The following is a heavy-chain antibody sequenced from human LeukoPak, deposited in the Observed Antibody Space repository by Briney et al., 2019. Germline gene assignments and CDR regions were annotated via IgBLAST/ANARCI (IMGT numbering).Heavy chain of an antibody. Sequence: GRSLRLSCAASGFTFSSYGMPWVRQAPGKGLEWVAVIWYDGSNKYYADSVKGRFTISRDNSKNTLYLQMNSLGAEDTAVYYCARGGYCSGGSCYKFFDYWGQGTLVTVSS. D-gene: IGHD2-15*01. J-gene: IGHJ4*02. V-gene: IGHV3-33*01. CDR2: IWYDGSNK. CDR3: ARGGYCSGGSCYKFFDY. CDR1: GFTFSSYG.